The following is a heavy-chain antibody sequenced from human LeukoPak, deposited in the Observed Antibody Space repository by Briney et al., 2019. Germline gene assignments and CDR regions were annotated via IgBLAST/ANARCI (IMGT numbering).Heavy chain of an antibody. CDR1: GFTFGSHA. J-gene: IGHJ4*02. D-gene: IGHD5-18*01. CDR3: GKTTVGYSSGQKPAWPVDY. CDR2: IFGKGSSP. Sequence: GGSLRPSCEPSGFTFGSHAIDSVRQAPGKGLGWVAGIFGKGSSPHYADSVKGRFTISRDNSRNTVYLQINSLRAEDTAVYYCGKTTVGYSSGQKPAWPVDYWGQGTLVTVSS. V-gene: IGHV3-23*01.